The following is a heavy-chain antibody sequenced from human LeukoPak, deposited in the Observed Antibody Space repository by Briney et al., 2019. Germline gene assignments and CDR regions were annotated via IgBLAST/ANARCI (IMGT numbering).Heavy chain of an antibody. CDR3: GRDLDWGAFDH. CDR1: GFTFSSYS. Sequence: GGSLRLSCAASGFTFSSYSMDWVRQAPGKGLEWVSGIVGSGGTTYYADSVKGRFTISRDNSKNALYLQMNSLRAEDTAVYYCGRDLDWGAFDHWGQGTLVTVSS. CDR2: IVGSGGTT. J-gene: IGHJ4*02. V-gene: IGHV3-23*01. D-gene: IGHD3-9*01.